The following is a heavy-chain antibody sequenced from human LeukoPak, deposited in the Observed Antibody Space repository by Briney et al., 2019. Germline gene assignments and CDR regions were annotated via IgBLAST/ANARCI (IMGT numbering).Heavy chain of an antibody. CDR3: ARSRVPAALPIVGATTAAFDI. CDR2: ISAYSGNT. CDR1: GYTFTYNA. D-gene: IGHD1-26*01. V-gene: IGHV1-18*01. J-gene: IGHJ3*02. Sequence: ASVKVSCKASGYTFTYNAMNWVRQAPGQGLEWMGWISAYSGNTNYAQKLRGRVTMTTDASTSTAYMELRSLRSDDTAVYYCARSRVPAALPIVGATTAAFDIWGQGTMVTVSS.